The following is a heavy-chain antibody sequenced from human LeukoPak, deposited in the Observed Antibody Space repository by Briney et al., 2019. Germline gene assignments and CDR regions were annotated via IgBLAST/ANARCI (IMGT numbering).Heavy chain of an antibody. CDR3: ARAYYDSSGVKY. D-gene: IGHD3-22*01. Sequence: PGRSLRLSCAASGFTFSSYAMHWVRQAPGRGLEWVAVISYDGSNKYYADSVKGRFTISRDNSKNTLYLQMNSLRAEDTAVYYCARAYYDSSGVKYWGQGTLVTVSS. CDR2: ISYDGSNK. J-gene: IGHJ4*02. CDR1: GFTFSSYA. V-gene: IGHV3-30-3*01.